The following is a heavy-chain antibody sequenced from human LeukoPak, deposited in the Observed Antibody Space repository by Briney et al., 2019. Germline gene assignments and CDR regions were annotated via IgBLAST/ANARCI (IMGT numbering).Heavy chain of an antibody. J-gene: IGHJ4*02. D-gene: IGHD3-22*01. Sequence: ASVKVSCKASGYTFTSYGISWVRQAPGQGLEWMGWISAYNGNTNYAQKLQGRVAMTTDTSTSTAYMELRSLRSDDTAVYYCARDVYYYDSSGSTPIDYWGQGTLVTVSS. CDR3: ARDVYYYDSSGSTPIDY. V-gene: IGHV1-18*01. CDR2: ISAYNGNT. CDR1: GYTFTSYG.